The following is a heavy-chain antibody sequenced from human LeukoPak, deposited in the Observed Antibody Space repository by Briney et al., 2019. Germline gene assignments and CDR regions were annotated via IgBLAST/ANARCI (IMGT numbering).Heavy chain of an antibody. V-gene: IGHV1-2*02. Sequence: ASVKVSCKASGYTFTGYYMHWVRQAPGQGLEWMGWINPNSGGTNYAQKFQGRVTMTRDTSISTAYMELSRLRSDDTAVYYCARDMEGGSPTDYWGQGTLVTVSS. CDR1: GYTFTGYY. J-gene: IGHJ4*02. CDR2: INPNSGGT. D-gene: IGHD6-25*01. CDR3: ARDMEGGSPTDY.